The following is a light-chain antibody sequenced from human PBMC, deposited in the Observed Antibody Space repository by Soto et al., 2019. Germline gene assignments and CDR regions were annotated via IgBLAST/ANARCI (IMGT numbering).Light chain of an antibody. CDR3: CSYAGSNTFYV. CDR2: NNN. J-gene: IGLJ1*01. CDR1: RSDIGSNS. V-gene: IGLV1-44*01. Sequence: QSVLTQPPSASGTPGQTVIISCSGSRSDIGSNSVNWYQHLPGTAPKLLIYNNNQRPSGVPDRFSGSKSGTSASLAISGLQSEDEADYYCCSYAGSNTFYVFGTGTKV.